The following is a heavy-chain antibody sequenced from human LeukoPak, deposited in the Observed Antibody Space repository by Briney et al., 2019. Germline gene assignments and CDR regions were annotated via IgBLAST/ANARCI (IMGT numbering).Heavy chain of an antibody. CDR1: GVSVSSGSYY. Sequence: PSETLSLTCTVSGVSVSSGSYYWSWIRQPPGKGLEWIGYIYYSGSTNYNPSLKSRVTISIDTSKNQFSLKLSSVTAADTAVYYCARGIDTAMVPWEKDYYDSSGYHYFDYWGQGTLVTVSS. CDR2: IYYSGST. CDR3: ARGIDTAMVPWEKDYYDSSGYHYFDY. V-gene: IGHV4-61*01. D-gene: IGHD3-22*01. J-gene: IGHJ4*02.